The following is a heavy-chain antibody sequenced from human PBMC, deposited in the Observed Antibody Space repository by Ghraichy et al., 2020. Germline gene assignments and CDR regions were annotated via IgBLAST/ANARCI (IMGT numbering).Heavy chain of an antibody. CDR1: GGSITSYF. V-gene: IGHV4-59*01. Sequence: SQTLSRTCTVSGGSITSYFWSWIRQPPGKGLEWIGYIYYSGSTNYNPSLKSRVTMSVDTSKNQFSLNLSSVTAADTAVYYCARTNYYYYVMDVWGQGTTVTVSS. CDR3: ARTNYYYYVMDV. J-gene: IGHJ6*02. CDR2: IYYSGST.